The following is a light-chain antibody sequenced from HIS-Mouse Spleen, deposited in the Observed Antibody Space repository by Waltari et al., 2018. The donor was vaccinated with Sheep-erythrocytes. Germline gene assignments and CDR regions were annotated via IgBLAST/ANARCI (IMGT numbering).Light chain of an antibody. J-gene: IGLJ3*02. Sequence: PGQRVTISCSGSSSNIGSNYVYWYQQLPGTAPKLLIYGNNQRPSRVPDRFAGSKSGTSASLAISGLRSEDEADYYCAAWDDSLSGNWVFGGGTKLTVL. CDR2: GNN. V-gene: IGLV1-47*01. CDR1: SSNIGSNY. CDR3: AAWDDSLSGNWV.